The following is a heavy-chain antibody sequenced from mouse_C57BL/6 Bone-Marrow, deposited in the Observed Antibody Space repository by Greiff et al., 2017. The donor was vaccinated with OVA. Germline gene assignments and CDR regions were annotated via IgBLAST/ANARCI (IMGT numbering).Heavy chain of an antibody. CDR2: IYPRSGNT. CDR3: ARWGDGSNAMDD. V-gene: IGHV1-81*01. Sequence: VQLQQSGAELARPGASVKLSCKASGYTFTSYGISWVKQRTGQGLEWIGEIYPRSGNTYYNEKFKGKATLTADKSSSTAYMELRSLTSEDSAVYFGARWGDGSNAMDDWGKGTSVTVSS. J-gene: IGHJ4*01. CDR1: GYTFTSYG. D-gene: IGHD1-1*01.